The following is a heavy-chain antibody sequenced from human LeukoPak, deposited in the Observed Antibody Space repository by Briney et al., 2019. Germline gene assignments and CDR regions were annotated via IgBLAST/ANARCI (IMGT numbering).Heavy chain of an antibody. CDR1: GFTVSSSY. CDR2: IYSGGIT. J-gene: IGHJ4*02. CDR3: ASGPTAVTRSY. Sequence: GGSLRLSCAASGFTVSSSYISWVRQAPGKGLEWVSIIYSGGITYYADSVKGRFTMSRDNSKNMLYLQMHSLRAEDTAVYYCASGPTAVTRSYWGRGTLVTVSS. D-gene: IGHD4-17*01. V-gene: IGHV3-53*01.